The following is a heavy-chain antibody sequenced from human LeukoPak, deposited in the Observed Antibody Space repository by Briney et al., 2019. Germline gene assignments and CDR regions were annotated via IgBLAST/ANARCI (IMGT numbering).Heavy chain of an antibody. J-gene: IGHJ6*03. CDR1: GYTFTGYF. Sequence: ASVKVSCKASGYTFTGYFMHWVRQAPGQGLEWMGIINPSGGSTSYAQKFQGRVTMTRDMSTSTVYMELSSLRSEDTAVYYCARRVLRFLELSNHYYYYMDVWGKGTTVTVSS. CDR3: ARRVLRFLELSNHYYYYMDV. CDR2: INPSGGST. D-gene: IGHD3-3*01. V-gene: IGHV1-46*01.